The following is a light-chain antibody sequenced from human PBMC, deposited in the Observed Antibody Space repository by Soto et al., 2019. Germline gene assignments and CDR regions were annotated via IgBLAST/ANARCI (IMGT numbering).Light chain of an antibody. V-gene: IGKV3-11*01. J-gene: IGKJ4*01. CDR1: PNIDNS. Sequence: EVVLPQSQAPLSLSPGERATLSCRASPNIDNSVAWYPQKFGQAPRLLIDDASNRAAGIPARFGGRGSGTDFTLTINSLEPEDFAVYYGQHRSNWPRTVGGGTKVEIK. CDR3: QHRSNWPRT. CDR2: DAS.